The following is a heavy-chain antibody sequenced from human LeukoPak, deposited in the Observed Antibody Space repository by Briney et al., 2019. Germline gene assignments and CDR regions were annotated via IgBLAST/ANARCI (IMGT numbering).Heavy chain of an antibody. J-gene: IGHJ6*03. CDR2: ISAYNGNT. CDR1: GYTFTSYG. Sequence: ASVKVSCKASGYTFTSYGISWVRQAPGQGLEWMGWISAYNGNTNYAQKLQGRVTMTTDTSTSTAYMELSSLRSEDTAVYYCATCITMVRGVPDYYYMDVWGKGTTVTISS. D-gene: IGHD3-10*01. CDR3: ATCITMVRGVPDYYYMDV. V-gene: IGHV1-18*01.